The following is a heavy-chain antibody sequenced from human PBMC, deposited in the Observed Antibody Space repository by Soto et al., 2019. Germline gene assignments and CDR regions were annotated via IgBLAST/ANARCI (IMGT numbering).Heavy chain of an antibody. D-gene: IGHD5-12*01. Sequence: QVQLVQSGAEVKKPASSVKVSCTASGVAFGSYAINWVRQAPGQGLEWMGGIIPMFDTTNYAQRFQGRVTVTADEATSTVYLELTRLKSEDTAMYYCTRHRVYSSGYWGQDFWGQGTLVTVSS. CDR1: GVAFGSYA. J-gene: IGHJ4*02. CDR2: IIPMFDTT. CDR3: TRHRVYSSGYWGQDF. V-gene: IGHV1-69*01.